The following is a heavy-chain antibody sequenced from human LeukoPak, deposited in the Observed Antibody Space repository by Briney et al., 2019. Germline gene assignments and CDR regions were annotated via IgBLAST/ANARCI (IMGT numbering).Heavy chain of an antibody. D-gene: IGHD3-10*01. V-gene: IGHV3-23*01. J-gene: IGHJ6*02. CDR1: GFTFSSYA. Sequence: GGSLRLSCAASGFTFSSYAMSWVRQAPGKGLEWVSAISGSGGSTYYADSVKGRFTISRDNSKNTLYLQMNSLGAEDTAVYYCASTMVRGVSRYYGMDVWGQGTTVTVSS. CDR3: ASTMVRGVSRYYGMDV. CDR2: ISGSGGST.